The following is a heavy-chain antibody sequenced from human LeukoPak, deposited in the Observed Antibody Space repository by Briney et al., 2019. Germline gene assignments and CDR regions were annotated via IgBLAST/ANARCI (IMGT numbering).Heavy chain of an antibody. CDR3: ARDDLGAARGLGERFDY. V-gene: IGHV3-30-3*01. D-gene: IGHD6-6*01. Sequence: GGSLRLSCAASGFPLGSYAMHWVGQAPGRGLEGVEVISYDGSNKYYADSVKGRFTISRDNSKNTLYLQMNSLRAEDTAVYYCARDDLGAARGLGERFDYWGQGTLVTVSS. CDR1: GFPLGSYA. J-gene: IGHJ4*02. CDR2: ISYDGSNK.